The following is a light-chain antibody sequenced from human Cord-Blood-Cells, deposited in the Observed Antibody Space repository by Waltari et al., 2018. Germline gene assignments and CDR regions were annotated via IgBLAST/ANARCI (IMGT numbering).Light chain of an antibody. Sequence: QSALTQPASVSGSPGQSITISCPGTSSDVGGYNYVSWYQQHPGKAPQLMIYDVSNRPSGVSNRFAGSKSGNTSSLTISGLQAGDEADYYCSSYTSSSTLVVFGGGTKLTVL. V-gene: IGLV2-14*01. CDR1: SSDVGGYNY. CDR3: SSYTSSSTLVV. J-gene: IGLJ2*01. CDR2: DVS.